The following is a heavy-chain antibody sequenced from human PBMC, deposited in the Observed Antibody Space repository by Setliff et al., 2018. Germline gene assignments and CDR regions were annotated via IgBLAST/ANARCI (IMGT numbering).Heavy chain of an antibody. V-gene: IGHV3-23*01. CDR3: AKYPSNSVYNYFDP. J-gene: IGHJ5*02. D-gene: IGHD1-7*01. CDR2: ISGSGGAT. Sequence: GSLRLSCAASGFTFGSYAMTWVRQAPGKGLEWVSGISGSGGATYYAASVKGRFSISRDNSKNTLSLQMNSLRAEDTAIYYCAKYPSNSVYNYFDPWGQGTLVTVSS. CDR1: GFTFGSYA.